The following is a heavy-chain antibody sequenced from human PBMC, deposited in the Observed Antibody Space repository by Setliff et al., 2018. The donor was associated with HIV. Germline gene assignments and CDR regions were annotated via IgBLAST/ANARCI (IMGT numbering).Heavy chain of an antibody. CDR1: GGSLNTNH. CDR2: INDSGSI. J-gene: IGHJ3*02. CDR3: ARGRGPMGGDAFDI. Sequence: SETLSLTCAVYGGSLNTNHWSWIRLSPGKGLEWIGEINDSGSINYNPSLKSRITISADASKNQFSLKLTSMIAADTAMFYCARGRGPMGGDAFDIWGQGTMVTV. V-gene: IGHV4-34*01. D-gene: IGHD3-10*01.